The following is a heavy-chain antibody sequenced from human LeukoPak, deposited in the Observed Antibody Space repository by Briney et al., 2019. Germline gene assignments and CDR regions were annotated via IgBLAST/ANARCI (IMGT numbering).Heavy chain of an antibody. J-gene: IGHJ5*02. V-gene: IGHV3-23*01. D-gene: IGHD3-3*01. CDR2: ISGSGGST. Sequence: PGGSLRLSCAASGFTFSSYAMSWVRQAPGKGLEWVSAISGSGGSTYYADSVKGRFTISRDNSKNTLYLQMNSLRAEDTAVYYCAKDLTDYDFWSGYTTLYSWFDPWGQGTLVTVSS. CDR3: AKDLTDYDFWSGYTTLYSWFDP. CDR1: GFTFSSYA.